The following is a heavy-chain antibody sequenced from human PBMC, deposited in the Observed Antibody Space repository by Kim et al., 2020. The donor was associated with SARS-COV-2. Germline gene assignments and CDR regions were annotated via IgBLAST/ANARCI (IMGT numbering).Heavy chain of an antibody. Sequence: SQTLSLTCAISGDSVTTNSGSWNWIRQSPSRGLEWLGRTYYRSKWYYNYADSVKNRITISSDTSKNQFSLQLDSVTPEDTAVYYCARGGGYSSVCYGGWFDPWGQGTLVTVSS. CDR2: TYYRSKWYY. CDR1: GDSVTTNSGS. V-gene: IGHV6-1*01. CDR3: ARGGGYSSVCYGGWFDP. D-gene: IGHD6-19*01. J-gene: IGHJ5*02.